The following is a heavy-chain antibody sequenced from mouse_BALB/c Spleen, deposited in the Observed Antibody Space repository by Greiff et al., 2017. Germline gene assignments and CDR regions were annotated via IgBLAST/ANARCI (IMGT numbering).Heavy chain of an antibody. V-gene: IGHV2-9*02. Sequence: VQRVESGPGLVAPSKSLSITCTVSGFSLTSYGVHWVRQPPGKGLEWLGVIWAGGSTNYNSALMSRLSIGKDNSKSQVFLKMNSLQTDDTAMYYCARDPPYYYGSSYWGDYWGQGTTLTVSS. CDR2: IWAGGST. CDR3: ARDPPYYYGSSYWGDY. J-gene: IGHJ2*01. D-gene: IGHD1-1*01. CDR1: GFSLTSYG.